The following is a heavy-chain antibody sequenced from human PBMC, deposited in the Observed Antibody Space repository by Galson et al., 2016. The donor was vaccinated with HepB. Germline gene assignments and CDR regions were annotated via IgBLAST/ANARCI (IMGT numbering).Heavy chain of an antibody. CDR3: VKDRKYRCSSSTCYWEFDY. CDR1: GFSFDDYG. J-gene: IGHJ4*02. D-gene: IGHD2-2*01. Sequence: SLRLSCAASGFSFDDYGMDWVRQGPGKGLEWVAGISWNSGGVGYAESVTGRFTISRDNAKNSLHLQMNSLRVEDTALYYCVKDRKYRCSSSTCYWEFDYWGQGTLVTVS. V-gene: IGHV3-9*01. CDR2: ISWNSGGV.